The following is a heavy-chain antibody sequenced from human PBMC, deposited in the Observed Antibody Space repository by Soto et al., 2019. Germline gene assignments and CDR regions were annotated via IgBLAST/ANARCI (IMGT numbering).Heavy chain of an antibody. D-gene: IGHD2-8*01. J-gene: IGHJ3*02. CDR1: GGSISSGGYY. V-gene: IGHV4-31*03. Sequence: PSESLSLTCTVSGGSISSGGYYWSWIRQHPGKGLEWIGYIYYSGSTYYNPSLKSRVTISVDTPKNQFSLKLSSVTAADTAVYYCARDKWAQDAFDIWGQGTMVTVS. CDR3: ARDKWAQDAFDI. CDR2: IYYSGST.